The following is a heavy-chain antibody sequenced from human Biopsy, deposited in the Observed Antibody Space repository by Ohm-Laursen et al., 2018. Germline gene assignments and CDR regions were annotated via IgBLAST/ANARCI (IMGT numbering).Heavy chain of an antibody. CDR2: ITSSGDTT. CDR3: AKDQGYYYDRSVYYYFDY. CDR1: GFTFRTYG. Sequence: GSLRLSCTASGFTFRTYGMHWVRLAPGKGLEWVSAITSSGDTTYYSDSVKGRFTISRDSSKNTLHLQMNSLRAEDTAVYYCAKDQGYYYDRSVYYYFDYWGQGTLVTVSS. D-gene: IGHD3-22*01. V-gene: IGHV3-23*01. J-gene: IGHJ4*02.